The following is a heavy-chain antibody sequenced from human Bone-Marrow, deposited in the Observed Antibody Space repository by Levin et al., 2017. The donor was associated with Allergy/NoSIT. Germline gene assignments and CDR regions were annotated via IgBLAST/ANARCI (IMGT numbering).Heavy chain of an antibody. V-gene: IGHV3-30*18. J-gene: IGHJ5*02. Sequence: GGSLRLSRAASGFSFRSYGMHWVRQAPGKGLEWVGLISYDGDFTFYGDSVKGRFTISRDNSNNTLFLQMDSLSAEDTAIYYCAKSPTLTGYYEWFDPWGQGTLVTVSS. D-gene: IGHD3-9*01. CDR1: GFSFRSYG. CDR3: AKSPTLTGYYEWFDP. CDR2: ISYDGDFT.